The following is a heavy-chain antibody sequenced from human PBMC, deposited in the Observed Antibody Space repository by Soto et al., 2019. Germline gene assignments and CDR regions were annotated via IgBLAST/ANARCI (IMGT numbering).Heavy chain of an antibody. CDR3: ARDQGGSYWSAHFDY. Sequence: SVKVSCKASGGTFSSYAISWVRQAPGQGLEWMGGIIPIFGTANYAQKFQGRVTITADESTSTAYMELSSLRSEDAAVYYCARDQGGSYWSAHFDYWGQGTLVTVSS. J-gene: IGHJ4*02. CDR1: GGTFSSYA. V-gene: IGHV1-69*13. D-gene: IGHD1-26*01. CDR2: IIPIFGTA.